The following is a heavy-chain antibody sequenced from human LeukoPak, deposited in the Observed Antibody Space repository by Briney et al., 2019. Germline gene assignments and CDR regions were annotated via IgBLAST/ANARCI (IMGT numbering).Heavy chain of an antibody. CDR3: ARVRPVAGKGVRFDP. J-gene: IGHJ5*02. CDR1: GVPFSGYY. V-gene: IGHV4-34*01. CDR2: INHSGST. D-gene: IGHD6-19*01. Sequence: SETLSLTCAVYGVPFSGYYWSWIRQPPGKGLEGIGEINHSGSTNYNPSLKSRVTISVDTSKNEFSLKLSSVTAADTAVYYCARVRPVAGKGVRFDPWGQGTLVTVSS.